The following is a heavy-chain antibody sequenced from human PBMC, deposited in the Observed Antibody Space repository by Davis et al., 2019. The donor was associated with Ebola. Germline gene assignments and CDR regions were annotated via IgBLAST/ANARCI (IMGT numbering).Heavy chain of an antibody. J-gene: IGHJ2*01. V-gene: IGHV3-21*01. D-gene: IGHD2-21*02. CDR3: VRDPALVVTGGGWFFGL. CDR2: ITSSSSYI. Sequence: GGSLRLSCAASGFTFSSSNMNWVRQAPGKGLEWVSSITSSSSYIYYADSVKGRFTISRDNAKNSLYLQMNSLRAEDTAVYYCVRDPALVVTGGGWFFGLWGRGTLVTVSS. CDR1: GFTFSSSN.